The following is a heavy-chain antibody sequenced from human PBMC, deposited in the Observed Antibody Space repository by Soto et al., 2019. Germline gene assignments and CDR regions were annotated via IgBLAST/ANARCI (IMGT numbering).Heavy chain of an antibody. CDR2: IIPIFGTA. Sequence: QVQLVQSGAKVKKPGSSVKVSCKASGGTFSSYAISWVRQAPGQGLEWMGGIIPIFGTANYAQKFQGRVTITADESTSTAYMELSSLRSEDTAVYYCARDRRGCSSTSCLYYYGMDVWGQGTTVTVSS. J-gene: IGHJ6*02. D-gene: IGHD2-2*01. V-gene: IGHV1-69*01. CDR3: ARDRRGCSSTSCLYYYGMDV. CDR1: GGTFSSYA.